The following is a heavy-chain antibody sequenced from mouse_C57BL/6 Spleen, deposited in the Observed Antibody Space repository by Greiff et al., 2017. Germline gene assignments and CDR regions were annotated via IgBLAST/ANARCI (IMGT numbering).Heavy chain of an antibody. D-gene: IGHD5-1-1*01. Sequence: QVQLQQPGAELVMPGASVKLSCKASGYTFTSYWMHWVQQTPGQGLEWIGEIDPSDSYTNYNQKFKGKSTFTVDKSTSTSYMQLSSLTSEDSAVYYCARRGKYRNSAWFAYWGQGTLVTVSA. CDR2: IDPSDSYT. CDR1: GYTFTSYW. CDR3: ARRGKYRNSAWFAY. V-gene: IGHV1-69*01. J-gene: IGHJ3*01.